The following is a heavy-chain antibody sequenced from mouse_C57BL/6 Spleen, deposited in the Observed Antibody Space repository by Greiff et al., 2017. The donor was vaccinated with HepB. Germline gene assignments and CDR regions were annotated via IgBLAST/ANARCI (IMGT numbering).Heavy chain of an antibody. CDR1: GYAFSSYW. Sequence: VQLQQSGAELVKPGASVKISCKASGYAFSSYWMNWVKQRPGKGLEWIGQIYPGDGDTNYNGKFKGKATLTADKSSSTAYMQLSSLTSEDSAVYFCARSNYGSNPYWYFDVWGTGTTVTVSS. V-gene: IGHV1-80*01. J-gene: IGHJ1*03. CDR3: ARSNYGSNPYWYFDV. CDR2: IYPGDGDT. D-gene: IGHD1-1*01.